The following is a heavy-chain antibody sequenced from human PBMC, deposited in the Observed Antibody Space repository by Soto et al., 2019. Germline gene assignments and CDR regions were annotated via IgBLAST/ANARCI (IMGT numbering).Heavy chain of an antibody. V-gene: IGHV3-30-3*01. CDR2: ISYDGSNK. CDR1: GFTFSSYA. D-gene: IGHD3-9*01. J-gene: IGHJ6*02. Sequence: GGSLRLSCAASGFTFSSYAMHWVRQAPGKGLEWVAVISYDGSNKYYADSVKGRFTISRDNSKNTLYLQMNSLRAEDTAVYYCARFDDILTGETLVGYYYGMDVWGQGTTVTVSS. CDR3: ARFDDILTGETLVGYYYGMDV.